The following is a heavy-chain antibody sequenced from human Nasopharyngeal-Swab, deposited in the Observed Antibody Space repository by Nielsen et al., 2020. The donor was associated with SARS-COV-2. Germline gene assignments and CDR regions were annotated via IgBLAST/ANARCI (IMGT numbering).Heavy chain of an antibody. CDR2: IYYSGST. CDR3: ASNSMVLYPTSGAFDI. D-gene: IGHD3-10*01. Sequence: IRRAPEEGLEGIGSIYYSGSTYYNPSLKSRVTISVDTSKNQFSLKLSSVTAADTAVYYCASNSMVLYPTSGAFDIWGQGTMVTVSS. J-gene: IGHJ3*02. V-gene: IGHV4-39*01.